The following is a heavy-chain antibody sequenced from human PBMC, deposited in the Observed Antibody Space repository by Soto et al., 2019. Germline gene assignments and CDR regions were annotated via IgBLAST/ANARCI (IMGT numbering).Heavy chain of an antibody. Sequence: QVQLVESGGGLVKPGGSLRLSCEGSGFTFSDYYISWIRQAPGKGLEWISYSSNSGTFSRYADSVKGRFSISRDNTKNLLYLQMNNLRAEDTAVYYCARSGDNYNRLDYWGQGTPVTVSS. D-gene: IGHD1-1*01. CDR3: ARSGDNYNRLDY. CDR2: SSNSGTFS. V-gene: IGHV3-11*06. CDR1: GFTFSDYY. J-gene: IGHJ4*02.